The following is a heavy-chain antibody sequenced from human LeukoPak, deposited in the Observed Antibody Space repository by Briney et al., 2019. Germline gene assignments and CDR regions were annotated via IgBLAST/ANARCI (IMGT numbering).Heavy chain of an antibody. V-gene: IGHV3-21*01. CDR1: GFTFSSYS. Sequence: GGSLRLSCAASGFTFSSYSMTWVRQAPGKGLEWVSSITSRSSYIYYADSVKGRFTISRDNAKNSLYLQMNSLRAEDTAVYYCARVLGASEDYVWGSYRFWGQGTLVTVSS. CDR3: ARVLGASEDYVWGSYRF. D-gene: IGHD3-16*02. CDR2: ITSRSSYI. J-gene: IGHJ4*02.